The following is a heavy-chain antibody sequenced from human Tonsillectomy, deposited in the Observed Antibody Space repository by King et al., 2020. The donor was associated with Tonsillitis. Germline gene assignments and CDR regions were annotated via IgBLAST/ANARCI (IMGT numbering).Heavy chain of an antibody. D-gene: IGHD4-17*01. J-gene: IGHJ4*02. CDR1: GYSISSGYY. CDR2: IYHSGST. V-gene: IGHV4-38-2*01. Sequence: QLQESGPGLVKPSETLSLTCAVSGYSISSGYYWGWIRQPPGKGLEWIGSIYHSGSTYYNPSLKSRVTISVDTSKNQFSLKLSSVTAADTAVYYCARVRSYGDYVFDYWGQGTLVTVSS. CDR3: ARVRSYGDYVFDY.